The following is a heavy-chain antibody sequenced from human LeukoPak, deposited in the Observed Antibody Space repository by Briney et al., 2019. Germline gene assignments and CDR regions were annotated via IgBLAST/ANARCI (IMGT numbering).Heavy chain of an antibody. V-gene: IGHV3-21*01. CDR1: GFTFTTYG. CDR2: ISSSSSYI. J-gene: IGHJ4*02. Sequence: NPGGSLRLSCSASGFTFTTYGMNWVRQAPGKGLEWVSSISSSSSYIYYADSVKGRFTISRDNAKNSLYLQMNSLRAEDTAVYYCARWDEVIPYFDYWGQGTLVTVSS. D-gene: IGHD3-22*01. CDR3: ARWDEVIPYFDY.